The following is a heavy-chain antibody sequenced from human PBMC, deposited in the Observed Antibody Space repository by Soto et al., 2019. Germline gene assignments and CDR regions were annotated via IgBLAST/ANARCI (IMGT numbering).Heavy chain of an antibody. CDR3: ARHIAARYYYYYGMDV. D-gene: IGHD6-6*01. V-gene: IGHV4-34*01. CDR2: INHSGST. J-gene: IGHJ6*02. Sequence: SETLSLTCAVYGGSFSGYYWSWIRQPPGKGLEWIGEINHSGSTNYNPSLKSRVTISVDTSKNQFSLKLSSVTAADTAVYYCARHIAARYYYYYGMDVWGQGTTVTVSS. CDR1: GGSFSGYY.